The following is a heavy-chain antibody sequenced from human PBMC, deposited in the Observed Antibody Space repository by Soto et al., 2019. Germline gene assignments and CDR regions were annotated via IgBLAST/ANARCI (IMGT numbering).Heavy chain of an antibody. V-gene: IGHV5-10-1*01. Sequence: EVQLVQTGAEVKKPGESLRISCEGSGYSFTSYWISWVRQMPGKGLELMGRIDPSDSYTNDSPSFQCHVTISAHKSISTAYLQWSSLKASDTAIYYCARLQAAAGDNDLTFDYWGQGTLVTVSS. CDR3: ARLQAAAGDNDLTFDY. CDR2: IDPSDSYT. CDR1: GYSFTSYW. D-gene: IGHD6-13*01. J-gene: IGHJ4*02.